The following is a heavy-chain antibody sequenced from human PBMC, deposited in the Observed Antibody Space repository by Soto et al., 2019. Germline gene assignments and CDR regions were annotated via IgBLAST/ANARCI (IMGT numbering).Heavy chain of an antibody. J-gene: IGHJ3*02. Sequence: QVQLVQSGAEVKKPGSSVKVSCKASGGTFSSYAISWVRQAPGQGLEWMGGIIPIFGTANYAQKFQGRVTITADESRSTAYMELSSGRSEDTDVYYCASTYDIVVVPAAMFRDGYAFDIWGQGTMVTVS. CDR2: IIPIFGTA. CDR3: ASTYDIVVVPAAMFRDGYAFDI. V-gene: IGHV1-69*01. D-gene: IGHD2-2*01. CDR1: GGTFSSYA.